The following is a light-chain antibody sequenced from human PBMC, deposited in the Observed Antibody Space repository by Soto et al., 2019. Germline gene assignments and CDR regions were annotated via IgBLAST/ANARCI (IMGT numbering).Light chain of an antibody. V-gene: IGKV3-20*01. J-gene: IGKJ1*01. Sequence: EIVLTQSPGTLSLSPGGRATLSCRASQTVNSNFLSWYQQKPGQAPRLLVYGASSRATGIPDRFSGSGSGADFTLTISRLEPEAFPVYYCLKYGSSVWTFGQGTKVDI. CDR3: LKYGSSVWT. CDR2: GAS. CDR1: QTVNSNF.